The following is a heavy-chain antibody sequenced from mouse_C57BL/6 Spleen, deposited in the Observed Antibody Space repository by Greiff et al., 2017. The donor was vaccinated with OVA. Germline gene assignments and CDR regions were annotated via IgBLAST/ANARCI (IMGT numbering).Heavy chain of an antibody. J-gene: IGHJ2*01. D-gene: IGHD2-5*01. Sequence: EVMLVESEGGLVQPGSSMKLSCTASGFTFSDYYMAWVRQVPEKGLEWVANINYDGSSTYYLDSLKSRFIISRDNAKNILYLQMSSLKSEDTATYYCARDGAYYSNYGFDYWGQGTTLTVSS. V-gene: IGHV5-16*01. CDR3: ARDGAYYSNYGFDY. CDR1: GFTFSDYY. CDR2: INYDGSST.